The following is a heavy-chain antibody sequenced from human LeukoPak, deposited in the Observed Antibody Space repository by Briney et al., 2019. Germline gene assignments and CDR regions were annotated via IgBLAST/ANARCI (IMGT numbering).Heavy chain of an antibody. V-gene: IGHV4-59*01. CDR2: IYYSGST. CDR3: ARGQVFSGSHDAFDI. CDR1: GGSISSYY. Sequence: SETLSLTCTVSGGSISSYYWSWLRQPPGKGLEGIGYIYYSGSTNYNPSLKSRGAISLDTSKKNFSLKLRSVTAADTAIYYCARGQVFSGSHDAFDIWGQGTMVTVSS. J-gene: IGHJ3*02. D-gene: IGHD3-10*01.